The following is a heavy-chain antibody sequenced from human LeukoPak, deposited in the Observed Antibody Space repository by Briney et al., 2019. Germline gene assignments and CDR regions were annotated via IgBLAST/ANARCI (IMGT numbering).Heavy chain of an antibody. Sequence: GGSLRLSCAASGFTFSSYAMSWVRPAPGKGLDGVSAISGSGGSTYYADSVKGRFTISRDNSKNTLYLQMNRLRAEDKAVYYCAKALPIIRPYFDYWGQGTLVTVSS. J-gene: IGHJ4*02. D-gene: IGHD1-14*01. CDR1: GFTFSSYA. CDR2: ISGSGGST. CDR3: AKALPIIRPYFDY. V-gene: IGHV3-23*01.